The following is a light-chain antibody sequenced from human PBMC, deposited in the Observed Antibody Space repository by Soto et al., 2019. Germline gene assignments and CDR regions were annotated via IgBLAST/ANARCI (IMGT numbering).Light chain of an antibody. CDR1: QSISSY. J-gene: IGKJ4*01. CDR2: AAS. Sequence: DIQMTQSPSSLSASVGDRVTITCRASQSISSYLNWYQQKPGKAPKLLIYAASILQSGVPSRFSGSGSGIDFTLTISSLQPEDFATYYCQQSYSTPPLTFGGGTKVEIK. CDR3: QQSYSTPPLT. V-gene: IGKV1-39*01.